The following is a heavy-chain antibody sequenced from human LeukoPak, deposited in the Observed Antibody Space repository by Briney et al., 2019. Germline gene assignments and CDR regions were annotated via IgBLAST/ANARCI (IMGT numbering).Heavy chain of an antibody. CDR3: ARDIYYDSSGHNWFDP. J-gene: IGHJ5*02. Sequence: SETLSLTCAVYGGSFSGYYWSWIRQPPGKGLEWIGEINHSGSTNYNPSLKSRVTISVDTSKNQFSLKLSPVTAADTAVYYCARDIYYDSSGHNWFDPWGQGTLVTVSS. D-gene: IGHD3-22*01. CDR1: GGSFSGYY. V-gene: IGHV4-34*01. CDR2: INHSGST.